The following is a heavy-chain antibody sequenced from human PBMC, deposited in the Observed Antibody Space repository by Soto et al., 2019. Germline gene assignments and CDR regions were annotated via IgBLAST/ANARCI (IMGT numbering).Heavy chain of an antibody. CDR3: ARSMYYSAGSSYSPFDY. V-gene: IGHV4-61*01. Sequence: QVQLQESGPGLVKPSETLSLTCTVSGGSVSSGNYYWSWIRQPPGKGLEWIGYFYYTGSTNYNPSLKSRVTLSIDASKNQFSLRLNSVTAADTAVYYFARSMYYSAGSSYSPFDYWGQGTLVTVSS. J-gene: IGHJ4*02. D-gene: IGHD3-22*01. CDR1: GGSVSSGNYY. CDR2: FYYTGST.